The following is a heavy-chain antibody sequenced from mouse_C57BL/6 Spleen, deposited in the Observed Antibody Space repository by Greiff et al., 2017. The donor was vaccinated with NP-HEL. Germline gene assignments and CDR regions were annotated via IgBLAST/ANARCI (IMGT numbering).Heavy chain of an antibody. CDR1: GYTFTDHT. Sequence: QVHVKQSDAELVKPGASVKISCKVSGYTFTDHTIHWMKQRPEQGLEWIGYIYPRDGSTKYNEKFKGKATLTEDKSSSTANMQLTSLTSEDSAVYVCARRDYGNYAMDYWGQGTSVTVSS. J-gene: IGHJ4*01. CDR2: IYPRDGST. CDR3: ARRDYGNYAMDY. D-gene: IGHD1-1*01. V-gene: IGHV1-78*01.